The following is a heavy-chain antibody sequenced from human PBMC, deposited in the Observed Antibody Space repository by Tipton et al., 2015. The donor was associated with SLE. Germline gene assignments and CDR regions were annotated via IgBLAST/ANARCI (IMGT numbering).Heavy chain of an antibody. D-gene: IGHD3-10*01. CDR1: GGSISSSGYY. V-gene: IGHV4-31*03. CDR2: VYFTGTT. Sequence: TLSLTCSVSGGSISSSGYYWSWIRHLPGKGLEWIGYVYFTGTTSYNPSLKSRVDISADMSKNQFFLKLGSVTAADTAVYYCARDGDYYGSGDFDIWGQGTMVTVSS. CDR3: ARDGDYYGSGDFDI. J-gene: IGHJ3*02.